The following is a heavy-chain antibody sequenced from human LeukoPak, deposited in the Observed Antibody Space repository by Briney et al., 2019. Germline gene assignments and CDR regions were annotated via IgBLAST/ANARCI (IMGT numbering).Heavy chain of an antibody. D-gene: IGHD6-19*01. CDR3: AKAVAGTIWYFDY. J-gene: IGHJ4*02. V-gene: IGHV3-9*01. CDR2: ISWNSGSI. CDR1: GFTFDDYA. Sequence: LAGGSLRLSCAASGFTFDDYAMHWVRQAPGKGLEWVSGISWNSGSIGYADSVKGRFTISRDDAKNSLYLHLNSLRAEDTALYYCAKAVAGTIWYFDYWGQGTLVTVS.